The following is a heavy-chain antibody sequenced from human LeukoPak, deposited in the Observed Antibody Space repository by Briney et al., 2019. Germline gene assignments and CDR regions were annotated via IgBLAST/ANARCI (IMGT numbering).Heavy chain of an antibody. CDR1: GGTFSSYA. CDR3: ARGPGIAANWFDP. Sequence: RASVKVSCKASGGTFSSYAISWVRQAPGQGLEWMGRIIPILGIANYAQKFQGRVTVTADKSTSTAYMELSSLRSEDTAVYYCARGPGIAANWFDPWGQGTLVTVSS. V-gene: IGHV1-69*04. D-gene: IGHD6-13*01. CDR2: IIPILGIA. J-gene: IGHJ5*02.